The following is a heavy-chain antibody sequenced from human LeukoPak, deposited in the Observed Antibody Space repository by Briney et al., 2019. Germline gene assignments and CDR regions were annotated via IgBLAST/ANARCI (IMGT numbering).Heavy chain of an antibody. CDR3: AKKPIPYYYDSSGYWLPDAFDI. Sequence: GGSLRLSCAASGFTFSSYAMSWARQAPGKGLEWVSAISGSGGSTCYADSVKGRFTISRDNSKNTPYLQMNSLRAEDTAVYYCAKKPIPYYYDSSGYWLPDAFDIWGQGTMVTVSS. V-gene: IGHV3-23*01. D-gene: IGHD3-22*01. CDR2: ISGSGGST. CDR1: GFTFSSYA. J-gene: IGHJ3*02.